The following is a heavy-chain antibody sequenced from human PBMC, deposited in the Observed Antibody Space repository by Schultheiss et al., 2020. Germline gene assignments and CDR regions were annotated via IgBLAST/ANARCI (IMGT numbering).Heavy chain of an antibody. CDR3: ARDLVVRGVIKNYYYYGMDV. V-gene: IGHV3-66*01. CDR1: GFTVSSNY. J-gene: IGHJ6*02. CDR2: IYSGGST. Sequence: GGSLRLSCAASGFTVSSNYMSWVRQAPGKGLEWVSVIYSGGSTYYADSVKGRFTISRDNSKNTLYLQMNSLRAEDTAVYYCARDLVVRGVIKNYYYYGMDVWGQGTTVTVSS. D-gene: IGHD3-10*01.